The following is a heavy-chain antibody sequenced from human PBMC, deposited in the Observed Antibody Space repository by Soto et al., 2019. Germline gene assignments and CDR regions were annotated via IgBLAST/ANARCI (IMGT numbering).Heavy chain of an antibody. D-gene: IGHD7-27*01. V-gene: IGHV4-31*02. CDR3: ARDKDLEPTVWGY. CDR1: GDSMATGGHY. CDR2: NYYSGAT. Sequence: QVHLQESGPGLVRPSETLSLSCSVSGDSMATGGHYYNWIRHLPGKGLEWIGYNYYSGATHYGPSLRPRATISIDTSKNQFSLRLISVTAADTALYFCARDKDLEPTVWGYWGQGIQVTVSS. J-gene: IGHJ4*02.